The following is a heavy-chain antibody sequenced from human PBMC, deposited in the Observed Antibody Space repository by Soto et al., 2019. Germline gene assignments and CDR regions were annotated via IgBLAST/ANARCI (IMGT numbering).Heavy chain of an antibody. CDR3: RGSGRYSTDV. D-gene: IGHD1-1*01. CDR2: IDSIGNT. J-gene: IGHJ6*02. V-gene: IGHV4-39*01. CDR1: GASIRSIAY. Sequence: PSETLSRTCTVSGASIRSIAYWGWIRQPPGKGVDWIGRIDSIGNTXXNPSLKSXXTISADTSKNXFSLNLISVTAAETAVYYCRGSGRYSTDVWCQGITVTVSS.